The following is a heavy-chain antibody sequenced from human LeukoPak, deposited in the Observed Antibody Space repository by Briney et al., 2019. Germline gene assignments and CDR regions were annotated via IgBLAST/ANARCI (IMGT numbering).Heavy chain of an antibody. J-gene: IGHJ3*02. Sequence: SGGSLRLSCVVSGFSFSDYYMSWIRQAPGKGLEWVSYISNDSVDKYYVDSVRGRLTISRDNAKKSMYLQMSGPTVDEAAVYYCARRDWVSGAVRAFDIWGQGTMVTVSS. CDR1: GFSFSDYY. CDR3: ARRDWVSGAVRAFDI. CDR2: ISNDSVDK. D-gene: IGHD3-3*01. V-gene: IGHV3-11*04.